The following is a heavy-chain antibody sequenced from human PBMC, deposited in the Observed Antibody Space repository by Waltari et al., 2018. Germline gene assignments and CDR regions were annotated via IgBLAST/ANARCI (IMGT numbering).Heavy chain of an antibody. CDR3: ARQFGMGYYYWYFDL. CDR2: SYHSGNT. J-gene: IGHJ2*01. Sequence: QVQVQESGPGLVKPSESLSLTCPVSGDSISSHFWGWIRQTPGKGLEWIAYSYHSGNTDYNPSLKSRVTISADTSNNQISLKLSSVTAADTSEYYCARQFGMGYYYWYFDLWGRGTQVTVSS. V-gene: IGHV4-59*08. CDR1: GDSISSHF. D-gene: IGHD3-22*01.